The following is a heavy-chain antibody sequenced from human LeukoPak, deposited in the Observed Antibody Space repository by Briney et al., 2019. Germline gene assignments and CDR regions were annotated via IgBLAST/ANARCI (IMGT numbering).Heavy chain of an antibody. J-gene: IGHJ5*02. D-gene: IGHD2-15*01. CDR3: ARDRRSGGSCYSVSLCWFDP. Sequence: SVKVSCKASGGTFSSYAISWVRQAPGQGLEWMGGIIPIFGTANYAQKFQGRVTITADESTSTAYMELSSLRSEDTAVYYCARDRRSGGSCYSVSLCWFDPWGQGTLVTVSS. CDR1: GGTFSSYA. CDR2: IIPIFGTA. V-gene: IGHV1-69*13.